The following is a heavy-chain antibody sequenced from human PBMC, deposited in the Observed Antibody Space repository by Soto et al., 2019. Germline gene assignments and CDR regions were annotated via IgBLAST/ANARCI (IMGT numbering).Heavy chain of an antibody. CDR2: VNPIVSMS. V-gene: IGHV1-69*02. CDR3: AASYGSGYRAFDY. Sequence: QVQLVQSGAEVKKPGSSVKVSCKASGDTFSFYTINWVRQAPGLGLEWMGRVNPIVSMSNYAQKFQGRVTINADKSKNTAYMQLSSLRSEDTAIYYCAASYGSGYRAFDYWGQGALVTVSS. D-gene: IGHD3-10*01. J-gene: IGHJ4*02. CDR1: GDTFSFYT.